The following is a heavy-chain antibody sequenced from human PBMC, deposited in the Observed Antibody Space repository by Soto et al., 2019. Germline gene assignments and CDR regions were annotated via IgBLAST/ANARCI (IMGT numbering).Heavy chain of an antibody. CDR3: ARDWGQSSSWYRDDAFDI. CDR1: GGTFSSYA. V-gene: IGHV1-69*13. D-gene: IGHD6-13*01. J-gene: IGHJ3*02. CDR2: IIPIFGTA. Sequence: ASVKVSCKASGGTFSSYAISWVRQAPGQGLEWMGGIIPIFGTANYAQKFQGRVTITADESTSTAYMELSSLRSEDTAVYYCARDWGQSSSWYRDDAFDIWGQGTMVTVSS.